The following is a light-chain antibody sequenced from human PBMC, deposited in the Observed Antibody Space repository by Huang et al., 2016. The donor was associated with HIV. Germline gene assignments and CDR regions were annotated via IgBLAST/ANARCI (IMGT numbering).Light chain of an antibody. CDR3: KQYNNWPRT. Sequence: EIVMRQSPATLSASPGERATLSCTASQSVSSNLAWYQQKTGQAPRLLIYGASTRATAIPARLSGSGYGTDFTLTISSLQSEDFAVYYCKQYNNWPRTFGQGTKVEI. CDR2: GAS. J-gene: IGKJ1*01. CDR1: QSVSSN. V-gene: IGKV3-15*01.